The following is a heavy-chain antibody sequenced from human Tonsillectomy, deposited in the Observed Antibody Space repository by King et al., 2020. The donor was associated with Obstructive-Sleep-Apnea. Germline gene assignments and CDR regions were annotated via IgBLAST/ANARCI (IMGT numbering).Heavy chain of an antibody. CDR2: IYPGDSDT. J-gene: IGHJ4*02. CDR3: SSPISPIGVVAAALY. D-gene: IGHD6-13*01. CDR1: GYSFTSYW. V-gene: IGHV5-51*01. Sequence: QLVQSGAEVKKPGESLKISCKASGYSFTSYWNGWVRQMPGKGLEWMGIIYPGDSDTRDSPSFQGQVTISADKSISTAYLQWSSLKASDTAMYYCSSPISPIGVVAAALYWGQGTLVTVSS.